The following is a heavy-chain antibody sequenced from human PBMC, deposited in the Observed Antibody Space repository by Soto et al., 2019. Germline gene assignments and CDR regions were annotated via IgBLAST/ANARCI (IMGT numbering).Heavy chain of an antibody. CDR1: GFTVSSNY. J-gene: IGHJ4*01. Sequence: PGGSLRLSCAASGFTVSSNYMSWVRQAPGKGLEWVSVIYSGGSTYYADSGKGRFTISRDNSKNTLYLQMNSLRAEDTDVYYCASQHRRDRYYYFDYWGHGTLVTVS. V-gene: IGHV3-53*01. CDR3: ASQHRRDRYYYFDY. D-gene: IGHD1-26*01. CDR2: IYSGGST.